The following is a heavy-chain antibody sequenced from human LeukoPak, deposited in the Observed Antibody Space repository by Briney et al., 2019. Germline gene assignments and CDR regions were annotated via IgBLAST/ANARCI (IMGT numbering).Heavy chain of an antibody. J-gene: IGHJ3*02. Sequence: PGESLRISCQGSGYSFTSYWISWVRQMPGKGLEWMGRIDPSDSYTNYSPSFQGHVTFSAGKSISTAYLQWSSLKASDTAMYYCARGYGVNQGTFDIWGQGTMVTVYS. V-gene: IGHV5-10-1*01. CDR2: IDPSDSYT. CDR1: GYSFTSYW. CDR3: ARGYGVNQGTFDI. D-gene: IGHD4-17*01.